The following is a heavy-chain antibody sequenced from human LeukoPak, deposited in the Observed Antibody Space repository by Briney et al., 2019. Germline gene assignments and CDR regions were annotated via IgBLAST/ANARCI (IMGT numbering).Heavy chain of an antibody. D-gene: IGHD4-17*01. CDR1: GFTFSSYN. Sequence: GGSLRLSCAASGFTFSSYNMNWLRQAPGKGLEWVANIKQDGSEKYYVDSVKGRFTISRDNAKNSLYLQMNSLRAEDTAVYYCARGMSTGDYWGQGTLVTVSS. CDR2: IKQDGSEK. V-gene: IGHV3-7*04. CDR3: ARGMSTGDY. J-gene: IGHJ4*02.